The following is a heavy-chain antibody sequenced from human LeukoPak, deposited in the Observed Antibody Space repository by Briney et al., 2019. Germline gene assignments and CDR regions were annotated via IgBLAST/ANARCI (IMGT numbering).Heavy chain of an antibody. D-gene: IGHD7-27*01. CDR2: IKQDGVDK. V-gene: IGHV3-7*01. CDR3: ASGERGFDY. Sequence: GGSLRLSCAASGFSFSSYWMSWVRQAPGKGLEWVANIKQDGVDKYYVDSVKGRFTISRDNAKNSVYLQMNSLRAEDTAVYYCASGERGFDYWGQGTLVTVSS. CDR1: GFSFSSYW. J-gene: IGHJ4*02.